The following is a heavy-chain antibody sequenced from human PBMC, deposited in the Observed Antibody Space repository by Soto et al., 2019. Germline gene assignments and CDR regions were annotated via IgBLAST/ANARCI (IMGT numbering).Heavy chain of an antibody. D-gene: IGHD4-17*01. J-gene: IGHJ5*02. V-gene: IGHV3-30*18. Sequence: QVQLVESGGGVVQPGRSLRLSCAASGFTFTNFGLHWVRQAPGKGLEWVALITYDGGDKKYAASVQGRFTISRDISKNTVYLQMNSLRPEDTADYYWAKMRLIWGSRDYFFGSWGQGTLVSVSS. CDR3: AKMRLIWGSRDYFFGS. CDR2: ITYDGGDK. CDR1: GFTFTNFG.